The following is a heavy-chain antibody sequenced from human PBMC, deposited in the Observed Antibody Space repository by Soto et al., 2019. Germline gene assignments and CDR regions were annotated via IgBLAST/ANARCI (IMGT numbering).Heavy chain of an antibody. CDR1: GYTFTSYG. Sequence: QVQLVQSGAEVKKPGASVKVSCKASGYTFTSYGISWVRQAPGQGLEWMGWISAYNGNTNYAQKLQGRVTMTTDTXXXXXXXXXXXXXXXXXXXYYCAREFAAQNFYYYYYGMDVWGQGTTVTVSS. J-gene: IGHJ6*02. D-gene: IGHD3-10*01. CDR3: AREFAAQNFYYYYYGMDV. CDR2: ISAYNGNT. V-gene: IGHV1-18*01.